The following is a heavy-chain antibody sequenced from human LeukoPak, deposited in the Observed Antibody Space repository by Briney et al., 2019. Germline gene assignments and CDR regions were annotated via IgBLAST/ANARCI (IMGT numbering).Heavy chain of an antibody. CDR3: ASSPILYGSGSKPLFDY. D-gene: IGHD3-10*01. V-gene: IGHV4-31*03. CDR1: GGSISSGGYY. J-gene: IGHJ4*02. CDR2: IYYSGST. Sequence: SGTLSLTCTVSGGSISSGGYYWSWIRQHPGKGLEWIGYIYYSGSTYYNPALKSRVTISVDTSKNQFSLKLSSVTAADTAVYYCASSPILYGSGSKPLFDYWGQGTLVTVSS.